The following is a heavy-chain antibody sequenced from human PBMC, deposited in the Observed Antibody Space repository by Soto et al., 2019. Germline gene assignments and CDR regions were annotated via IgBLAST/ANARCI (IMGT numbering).Heavy chain of an antibody. Sequence: ASVKVSCKASENTFSTYLVHWVRQVHGQGLEWMGWHNGYNGQTEYSQKFQGRVTITRDTSAKTAYLELRSLTSEDTAVYYCAGPHDRAGLGTWGQGTLVTVS. J-gene: IGHJ5*02. CDR3: AGPHDRAGLGT. V-gene: IGHV1-3*01. CDR1: ENTFSTYL. D-gene: IGHD1-1*01. CDR2: HNGYNGQT.